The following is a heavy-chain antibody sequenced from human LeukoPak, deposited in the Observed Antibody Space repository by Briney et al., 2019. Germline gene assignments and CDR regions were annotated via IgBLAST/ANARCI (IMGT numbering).Heavy chain of an antibody. CDR1: GGSFSGYY. CDR3: ARGGEIFGELDY. V-gene: IGHV4-34*01. D-gene: IGHD3-3*01. J-gene: IGHJ4*02. Sequence: SETLSLTCAVYGGSFSGYYWSWIRQPPGKGLEWIGEINHSGSTNYNPSLKSRVTISVDTSKNQFSLKLSSVTAADTAVYYCARGGEIFGELDYWGQGTLVTVSS. CDR2: INHSGST.